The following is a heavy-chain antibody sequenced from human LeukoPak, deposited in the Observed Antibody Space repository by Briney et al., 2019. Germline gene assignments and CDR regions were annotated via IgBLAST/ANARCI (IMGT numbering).Heavy chain of an antibody. J-gene: IGHJ6*02. CDR2: IYYRGST. D-gene: IGHD3-10*01. CDR1: GGSISSSSYY. Sequence: PSETLSLTCSVSGGSISSSSYYWGWIRQPPGKGLEWIGSIYYRGSTYYNPSLKSRVTISVDTSKNQFSLKLSSVTAADTAVYYCARDYYGSGSYLSYYGMDVWGQGTTVTVSS. CDR3: ARDYYGSGSYLSYYGMDV. V-gene: IGHV4-39*07.